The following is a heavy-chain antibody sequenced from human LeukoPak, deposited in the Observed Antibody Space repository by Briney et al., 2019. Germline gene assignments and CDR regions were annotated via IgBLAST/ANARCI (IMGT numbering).Heavy chain of an antibody. CDR1: GYTFTSYG. D-gene: IGHD6-19*01. V-gene: IGHV1-18*01. CDR2: ISAYNGNT. J-gene: IGHJ4*02. CDR3: ARDGRGAVAGFGADY. Sequence: ASVKVSCKASGYTFTSYGISWVRQAPGQGLAWMGWISAYNGNTNYAQKLQGRVTMTTDTSTSTAYMELRSLRSDDTAVYYCARDGRGAVAGFGADYWGQGTLVTVSS.